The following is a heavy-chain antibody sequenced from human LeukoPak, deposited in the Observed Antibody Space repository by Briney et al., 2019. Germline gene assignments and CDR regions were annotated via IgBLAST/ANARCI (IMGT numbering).Heavy chain of an antibody. J-gene: IGHJ4*02. V-gene: IGHV4-59*01. CDR2: IYYSGST. Sequence: SETLSLTCTVSGGSISSYYWSWIRQPPGKGLEWIGYIYYSGSTNYNPSLKSRVTISVDTSKNQFSLQLSSVTAADTAVYYCARGDYDILTGYYPPDYWGQGTLVTVSS. CDR1: GGSISSYY. CDR3: ARGDYDILTGYYPPDY. D-gene: IGHD3-9*01.